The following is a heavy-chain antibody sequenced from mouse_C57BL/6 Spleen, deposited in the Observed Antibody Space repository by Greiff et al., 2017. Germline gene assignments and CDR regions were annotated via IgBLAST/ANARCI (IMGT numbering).Heavy chain of an antibody. CDR3: ARANSYYFDY. D-gene: IGHD4-1*01. V-gene: IGHV1-26*01. J-gene: IGHJ2*01. Sequence: EVQLQQSGPELVKPGASVKISCKASGYTLTDYYMNWVKQSHGKSLEWIGDINPNNGGTSYNQKFKGKDTLTVDKSSSTAYMELRSLTSEDSAVYYCARANSYYFDYWGQGTTLTVSS. CDR1: GYTLTDYY. CDR2: INPNNGGT.